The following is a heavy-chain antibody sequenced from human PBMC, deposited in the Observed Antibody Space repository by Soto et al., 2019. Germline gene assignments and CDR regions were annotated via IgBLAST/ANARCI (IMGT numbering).Heavy chain of an antibody. D-gene: IGHD5-12*01. CDR2: ISYDGSNK. CDR3: AKDWIRLTPYYYYGMDV. J-gene: IGHJ6*02. Sequence: GGSLRLSCAASGFTFSSYGMHWVRQAPGKGLEWVAVISYDGSNKYYADSVKGRFTISRDNSKNTLYLQMNSLRAEDTAVYYCAKDWIRLTPYYYYGMDVWGQGTTVTVSS. CDR1: GFTFSSYG. V-gene: IGHV3-30*18.